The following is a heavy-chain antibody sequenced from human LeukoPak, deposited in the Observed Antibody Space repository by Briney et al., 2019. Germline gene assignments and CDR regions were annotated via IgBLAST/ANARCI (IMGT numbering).Heavy chain of an antibody. D-gene: IGHD3-10*01. CDR2: ITGSGGST. J-gene: IGHJ4*02. CDR3: ARELFDFDY. CDR1: GFTFDNFA. Sequence: PGGSLRLSCAPSGFTFDNFAMTWVRQAPGKGLEWVSEITGSGGSTYYADSMKGRFTISRDNSKNTLYLQMNSLRAEDTAIYYCARELFDFDYWGQGTLVTVSS. V-gene: IGHV3-23*01.